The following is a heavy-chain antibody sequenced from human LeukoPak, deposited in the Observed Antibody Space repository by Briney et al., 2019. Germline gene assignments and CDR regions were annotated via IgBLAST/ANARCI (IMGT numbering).Heavy chain of an antibody. CDR2: IKQDGSEK. J-gene: IGHJ4*02. V-gene: IGHV3-7*04. Sequence: PGGSLRLSCAASGFTVSTNYMSWVRQAPGKGLEWVANIKQDGSEKYYVDSVKGRFTISRDNAKNSLYLQMNSLRAEDTAVYYCAREFQYWGQGTLVTVSS. CDR3: AREFQY. CDR1: GFTVSTNY.